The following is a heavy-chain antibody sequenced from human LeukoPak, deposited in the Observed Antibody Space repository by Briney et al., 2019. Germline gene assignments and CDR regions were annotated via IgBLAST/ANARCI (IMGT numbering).Heavy chain of an antibody. CDR1: GFTFSSYG. V-gene: IGHV3-30*18. J-gene: IGHJ4*02. Sequence: PGRSLRLSCAASGFTFSSYGMHWVRQAPGKGLEWVAVISYDGSNKYYADSVKGRFTISRDNSKNTLYLQMNSLRAEDTAVYYCAKDIPWELLIYYFDYWGQGTLVTVSS. CDR2: ISYDGSNK. D-gene: IGHD1-26*01. CDR3: AKDIPWELLIYYFDY.